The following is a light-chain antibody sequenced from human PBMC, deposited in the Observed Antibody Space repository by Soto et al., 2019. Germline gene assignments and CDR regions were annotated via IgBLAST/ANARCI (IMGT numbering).Light chain of an antibody. J-gene: IGKJ1*01. Sequence: EIVMTQSPATLSVSPGARATLSCRASQSISNNLAWYQQRPGQAPRLLIYGASTRAAGIPARFSGSGSGTQFTLTVSSLQSEDIAVYYCLQYINWPKTFGQGTKVEIK. CDR3: LQYINWPKT. V-gene: IGKV3-15*01. CDR1: QSISNN. CDR2: GAS.